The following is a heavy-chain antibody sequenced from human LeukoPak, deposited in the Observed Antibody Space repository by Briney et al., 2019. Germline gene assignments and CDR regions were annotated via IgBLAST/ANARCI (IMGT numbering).Heavy chain of an antibody. CDR1: GFTFSSYG. J-gene: IGHJ4*02. Sequence: GGSLRLSCAASGFTFSSYGMSWVRRAPGKGLEWVSSISDSGSTTYYPDSVKGRFSISRDNSKNTFYLQMNSLRAEDTAVYYCARGKELHFDYWGQGTLVTVSS. D-gene: IGHD1-26*01. V-gene: IGHV3-23*01. CDR3: ARGKELHFDY. CDR2: ISDSGSTT.